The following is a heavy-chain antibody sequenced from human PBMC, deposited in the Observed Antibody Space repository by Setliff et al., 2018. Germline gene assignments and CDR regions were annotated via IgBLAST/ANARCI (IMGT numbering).Heavy chain of an antibody. Sequence: SETLSLTCAVYGGSFSGYYWSWIRQPPGKGLEWSGEINHSGSTNYNPSLKSRVTISVDTSKNQFSLKLSSVTAADTAVYYCARERGLGYCSSTSCRYYYYGMDVWGRGTTVTVSS. CDR1: GGSFSGYY. V-gene: IGHV4-34*01. CDR2: INHSGST. J-gene: IGHJ6*02. CDR3: ARERGLGYCSSTSCRYYYYGMDV. D-gene: IGHD2-2*01.